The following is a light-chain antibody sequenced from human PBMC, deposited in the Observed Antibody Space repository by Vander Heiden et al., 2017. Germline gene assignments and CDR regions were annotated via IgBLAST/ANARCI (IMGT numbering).Light chain of an antibody. CDR2: GAS. CDR1: QGIGSF. CDR3: QQYYTFPPT. V-gene: IGKV1D-8*01. Sequence: VVWMTQSPSFLSASAGDGVTISCRLSQGIGSFLAWYQQKPGKAPQLLISGASSLQNGAPSRFTGSGSGTDFTLTITPLQSEDSAIYHCQQYYTFPPTFGPGTKVDVK. J-gene: IGKJ3*01.